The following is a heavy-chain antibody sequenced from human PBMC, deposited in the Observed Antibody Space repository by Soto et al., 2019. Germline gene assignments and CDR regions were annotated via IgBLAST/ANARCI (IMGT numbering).Heavy chain of an antibody. J-gene: IGHJ6*02. CDR1: GDSVSSNSAA. CDR3: ASAVFYGSASYYVEPMDV. V-gene: IGHV6-1*01. CDR2: TYYRSKWYN. Sequence: SQTLSLTCAISGDSVSSNSAAWNWIRQSPSRGLEWLGMTYYRSKWYNDYAVSVKSRITINPDTSKNQFSLQLNSVTPEDTAVYYCASAVFYGSASYYVEPMDVWGQGTTVTVSS. D-gene: IGHD3-10*01.